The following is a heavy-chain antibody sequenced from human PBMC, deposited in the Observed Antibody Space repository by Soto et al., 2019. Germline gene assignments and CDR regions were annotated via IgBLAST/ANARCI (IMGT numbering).Heavy chain of an antibody. CDR3: AKDSMYAAAAGPYFDY. CDR2: ISGSGGST. D-gene: IGHD6-13*01. CDR1: GFTFSSYA. V-gene: IGHV3-23*01. Sequence: EVQLLESGGGLVQPGGSLRLSCAASGFTFSSYAMSWVRQAPGKGREWVSAISGSGGSTYYADSVKGRFTISRDNSKNTLYLQMNSLRAEDTAVYYGAKDSMYAAAAGPYFDYWGQGTLVTVSS. J-gene: IGHJ4*02.